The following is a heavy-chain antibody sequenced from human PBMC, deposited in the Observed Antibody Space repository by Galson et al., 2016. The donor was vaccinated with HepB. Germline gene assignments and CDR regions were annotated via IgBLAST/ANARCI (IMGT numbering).Heavy chain of an antibody. CDR3: ARAVSWDYGDYAGY. D-gene: IGHD4-17*01. CDR2: INSDGSTT. V-gene: IGHV3-74*01. CDR1: GFTFSSYW. J-gene: IGHJ4*02. Sequence: LRLSCAASGFTFSSYWMHWVRPSPEEGLVWVSHINSDGSTTAYAASVKGRFTISRDNAKNSLYLQMNSLRAEDTAVYYCARAVSWDYGDYAGYWGQGTLVTVSS.